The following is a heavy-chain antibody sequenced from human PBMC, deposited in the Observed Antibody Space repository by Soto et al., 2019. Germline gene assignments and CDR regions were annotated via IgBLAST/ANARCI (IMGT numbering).Heavy chain of an antibody. CDR2: IDYTGGT. D-gene: IGHD4-17*01. V-gene: IGHV4-30-4*01. Sequence: PSETLSLTCSASGASIRDGDYYWSWLRQPPGKGPEWIGIIDYTGGTRYNPTLTGAVSMSVDASANQFSLKVNFVTAADSAVYYCARVGYGDYGRGYYFDFWGPGILVTVSS. CDR3: ARVGYGDYGRGYYFDF. CDR1: GASIRDGDYY. J-gene: IGHJ4*02.